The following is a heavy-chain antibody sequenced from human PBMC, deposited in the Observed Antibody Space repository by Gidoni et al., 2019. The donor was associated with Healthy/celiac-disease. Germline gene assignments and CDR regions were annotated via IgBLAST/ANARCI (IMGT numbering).Heavy chain of an antibody. D-gene: IGHD4-4*01. CDR3: ARGRPASTVTTRSRYYYYGMDV. V-gene: IGHV4-34*01. J-gene: IGHJ6*02. CDR2: INHSGRT. Sequence: QVQLQQCGAGLLTPSETLSLTCAVCGGSFSGYYWSWIRPPPGKGLEWTGEINHSGRTNYNPSLKSRVTISVDTSKNQFSLKLSSVTAADTAVYYCARGRPASTVTTRSRYYYYGMDVWGQGTTVTVSS. CDR1: GGSFSGYY.